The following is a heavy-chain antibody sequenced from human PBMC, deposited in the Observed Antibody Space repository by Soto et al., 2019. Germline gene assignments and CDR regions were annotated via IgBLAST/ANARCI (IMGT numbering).Heavy chain of an antibody. CDR2: IYYSGST. CDR1: GGSISSYY. J-gene: IGHJ6*03. Sequence: SETLSLTCTVSGGSISSYYWSWIRQPPGKGLEWIGYIYYSGSTNYNPSLKSRVTISVDTSKNQFSLKLSSVTAADTAVYYCARHRGYDKTYYYYYYMDVWGKGTTVTVS. D-gene: IGHD5-12*01. V-gene: IGHV4-59*08. CDR3: ARHRGYDKTYYYYYYMDV.